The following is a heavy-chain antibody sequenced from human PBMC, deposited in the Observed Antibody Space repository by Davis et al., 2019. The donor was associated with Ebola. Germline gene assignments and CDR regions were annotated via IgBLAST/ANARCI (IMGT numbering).Heavy chain of an antibody. CDR1: GYTFTGYY. Sequence: AASVKVSCKASGYTFTGYYMHWVRQAPGQGLEWMGWINPHNGNTNYAQNVQGRVTMTTDTSTSTAYMEVGSLRSDDTAVYYCARDPWYSSGRRVRGMDVWGQGTTVTVSS. CDR3: ARDPWYSSGRRVRGMDV. V-gene: IGHV1-18*04. J-gene: IGHJ6*02. D-gene: IGHD6-19*01. CDR2: INPHNGNT.